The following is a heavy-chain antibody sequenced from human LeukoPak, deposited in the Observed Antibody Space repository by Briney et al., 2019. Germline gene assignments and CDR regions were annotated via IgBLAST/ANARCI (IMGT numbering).Heavy chain of an antibody. CDR2: ISYGGSNK. CDR3: ARGTVATFNCYGMDV. J-gene: IGHJ6*04. V-gene: IGHV3-30*04. Sequence: GGSLRLSCAASGFTFSSYAMHWVRHAPGKGLEWVAYISYGGSNKYYADSVKGRFTISRDNSKNTLYLQMNRLRAEDTAVYYCARGTVATFNCYGMDVWGKGTTVTLSS. D-gene: IGHD4-17*01. CDR1: GFTFSSYA.